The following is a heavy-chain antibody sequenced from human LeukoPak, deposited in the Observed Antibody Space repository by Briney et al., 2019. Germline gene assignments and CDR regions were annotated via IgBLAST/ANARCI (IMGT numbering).Heavy chain of an antibody. V-gene: IGHV3-30*18. CDR3: AKGATAGGGEYYYDSSPDY. CDR2: ISYDGTNK. CDR1: GFTFSTYA. J-gene: IGHJ4*02. Sequence: PGRSLRLSCAASGFTFSTYAMHWVRQAPGKGLEWVAVISYDGTNKYYADSVKGRFTISRDNSKNTPYLPMNSLRAEDSAVYYCAKGATAGGGEYYYDSSPDYWGQGTLVTVSS. D-gene: IGHD3-22*01.